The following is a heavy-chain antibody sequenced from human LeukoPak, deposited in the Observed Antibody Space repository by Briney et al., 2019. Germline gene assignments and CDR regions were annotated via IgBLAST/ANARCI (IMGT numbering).Heavy chain of an antibody. CDR1: GGTFSSYA. D-gene: IGHD6-13*01. V-gene: IGHV1-69*13. Sequence: SVKVSCKASGGTFSSYAISWVRQAPGQGLEWMGGIIPIFGTANYAQKFQGRVTITADESTSTAYMELSSLRSEDTAVYYCASKAAAGTGFDYWGQGTLVTVSS. CDR3: ASKAAAGTGFDY. J-gene: IGHJ4*02. CDR2: IIPIFGTA.